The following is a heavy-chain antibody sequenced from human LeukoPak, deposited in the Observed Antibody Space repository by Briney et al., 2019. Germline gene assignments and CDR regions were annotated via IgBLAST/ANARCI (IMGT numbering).Heavy chain of an antibody. CDR2: IYWDDDR. CDR3: AYSVYCTTGVCYTYFSY. D-gene: IGHD2-8*01. J-gene: IGHJ4*02. V-gene: IGHV2-5*02. Sequence: SGPTLVNPTPTLTLTCTFSGFSLSPSGVGVGWVRQPPGKALECLALIYWDDDRRYSPSLKSRLTFTKDTPKNQVALTLTNTSPVDTATYSCAYSVYCTTGVCYTYFSYRGQGTLVTVSS. CDR1: GFSLSPSGVG.